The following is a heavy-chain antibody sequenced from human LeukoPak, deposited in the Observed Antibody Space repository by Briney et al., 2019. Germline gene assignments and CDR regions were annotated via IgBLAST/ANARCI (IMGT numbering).Heavy chain of an antibody. Sequence: PGGSLRLSCAASGFTFSSYWLSWVRQAPGKGLEWVANIKQDGSETYYVDSVKGRFTISRDNAKNSLYLQMNSLRAEDTAVYYCASTYDFWSDLEYWSQGTLVTVSS. J-gene: IGHJ4*02. CDR2: IKQDGSET. D-gene: IGHD3-3*01. V-gene: IGHV3-7*01. CDR1: GFTFSSYW. CDR3: ASTYDFWSDLEY.